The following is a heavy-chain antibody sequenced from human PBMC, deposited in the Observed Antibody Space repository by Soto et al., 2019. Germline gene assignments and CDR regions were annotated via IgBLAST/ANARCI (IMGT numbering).Heavy chain of an antibody. CDR1: GFTFSNAW. CDR3: TTLAFGLQGIDY. J-gene: IGHJ4*02. CDR2: IKSKTDGGTT. D-gene: IGHD4-4*01. Sequence: GGSLRLSCAASGFTFSNAWMSWVRQAPGKGLEWVGRIKSKTDGGTTDYAAPVKGRFTISRDDSKNTLYLQMNSLKTEDTAVYYCTTLAFGLQGIDYWGQGTLVTVSS. V-gene: IGHV3-15*01.